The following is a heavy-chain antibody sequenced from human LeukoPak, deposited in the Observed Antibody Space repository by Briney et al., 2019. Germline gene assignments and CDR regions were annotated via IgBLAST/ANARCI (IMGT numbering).Heavy chain of an antibody. V-gene: IGHV3-30*02. CDR3: AKPVGGYYFDY. Sequence: GGSLRLSCAASGFTFSSFGMHWVRQTPGKGLEWVTFIHNYETTEYYADSVKGRFTISRDNSKKTLYLQMNSLRVEDTAVYYCAKPVGGYYFDYWGQGALVTVSS. CDR2: IHNYETTE. J-gene: IGHJ4*02. D-gene: IGHD3-16*01. CDR1: GFTFSSFG.